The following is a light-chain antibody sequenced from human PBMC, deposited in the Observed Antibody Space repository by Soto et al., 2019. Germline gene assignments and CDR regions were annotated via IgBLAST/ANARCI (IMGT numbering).Light chain of an antibody. J-gene: IGLJ1*01. Sequence: QSALTQPASVSGSPGQSITISCTGTSSDVGGYNYVSWYQRHPGKAPKLIIYDVSNRPSGVSNRFSGSKSGNTASLTISGLQPEDEADYYCSSYTTSNTRQIVFGTGTKVTV. CDR2: DVS. CDR1: SSDVGGYNY. CDR3: SSYTTSNTRQIV. V-gene: IGLV2-14*03.